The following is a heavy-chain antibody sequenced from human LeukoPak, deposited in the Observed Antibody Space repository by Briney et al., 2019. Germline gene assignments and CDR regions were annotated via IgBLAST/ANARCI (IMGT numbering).Heavy chain of an antibody. CDR1: GYTFTTFA. CDR3: AGAAHDSGGYLRYYFDY. V-gene: IGHV7-4-1*02. J-gene: IGHJ4*02. CDR2: INTDTGNP. D-gene: IGHD3-22*01. Sequence: GASVQVSCKASGYTFTTFAMNWVRQAPGQGLEFVGWINTDTGNPTYAQGFTGRFVFSLDTSVSTAYLQISSLKAGDTAVYYCAGAAHDSGGYLRYYFDYWGQGTLVTVSS.